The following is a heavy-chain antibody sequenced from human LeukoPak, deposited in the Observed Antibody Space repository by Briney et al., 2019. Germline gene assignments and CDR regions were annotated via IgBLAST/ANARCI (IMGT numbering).Heavy chain of an antibody. D-gene: IGHD3-3*01. Sequence: GGSLRLSCAASGFTFRSHAMSWVRQAPGKGLEWVSGIDDSGYSTYYTDSVKGRFTISRDYSKNTLYLQMNSLRAEDTAVYYCASACAAYDYWSGSYFDYWGQGTLVTVSS. CDR1: GFTFRSHA. J-gene: IGHJ4*02. CDR2: IDDSGYST. V-gene: IGHV3-23*01. CDR3: ASACAAYDYWSGSYFDY.